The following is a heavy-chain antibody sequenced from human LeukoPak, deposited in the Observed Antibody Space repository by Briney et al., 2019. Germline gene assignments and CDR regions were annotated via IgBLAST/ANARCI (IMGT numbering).Heavy chain of an antibody. Sequence: SETLSLTCAVYGGSFSGYYWSWIRQPPGKGLEWIGEINHSGSTNNNPSLKSRVTISVDTSKNQFSLKLSSVTAADTAVYYCARGVYSSSWAPFDYWGQGTLVT. CDR1: GGSFSGYY. V-gene: IGHV4-34*01. CDR3: ARGVYSSSWAPFDY. CDR2: INHSGST. D-gene: IGHD6-13*01. J-gene: IGHJ4*02.